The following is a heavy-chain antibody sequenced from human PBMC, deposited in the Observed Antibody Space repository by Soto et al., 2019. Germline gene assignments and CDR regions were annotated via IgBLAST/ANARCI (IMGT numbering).Heavy chain of an antibody. J-gene: IGHJ3*02. Sequence: SETLSLTCTVSGGSISSYYWSWIRQPPGKGLEWIGYIYYSGSTNYNPSLKSRVTISVDTSKNQFSLKLSSVTAADTAVYYCAREGRSSSWYHAFDIWGQGTMVT. CDR2: IYYSGST. V-gene: IGHV4-59*01. CDR1: GGSISSYY. D-gene: IGHD6-13*01. CDR3: AREGRSSSWYHAFDI.